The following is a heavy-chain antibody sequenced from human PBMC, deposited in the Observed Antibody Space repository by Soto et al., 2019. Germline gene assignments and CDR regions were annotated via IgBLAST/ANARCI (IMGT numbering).Heavy chain of an antibody. J-gene: IGHJ6*03. D-gene: IGHD6-13*01. V-gene: IGHV4-34*01. CDR1: GGSFSGYY. CDR3: ARADGIAARNRCMDV. Sequence: ASETLSLTCAVYGGSFSGYYWSWIRQPPGKGLEWIGEINHSGSTNYNPSLKSRVTISVGTSKNQFSLKLSSVTAADTAVYYCARADGIAARNRCMDVWGKGTTVTVSS. CDR2: INHSGST.